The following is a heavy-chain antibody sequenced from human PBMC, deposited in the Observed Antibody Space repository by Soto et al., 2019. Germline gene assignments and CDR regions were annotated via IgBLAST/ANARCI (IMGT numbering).Heavy chain of an antibody. J-gene: IGHJ6*03. CDR3: ARGPCDFSSGYYPSGVSSYMDV. CDR2: ISSSSSYI. Sequence: EVQLVESGGGLVKPGGSLRLSCAASGFTFSSYSMNWVRQAPGKGLAWVSSISSSSSYIYYADSVKGRFTISRDNAKNSLDVAMGSRRAADTAVYYCARGPCDFSSGYYPSGVSSYMDVRGRGTTVSLSS. CDR1: GFTFSSYS. D-gene: IGHD3-3*01. V-gene: IGHV3-21*01.